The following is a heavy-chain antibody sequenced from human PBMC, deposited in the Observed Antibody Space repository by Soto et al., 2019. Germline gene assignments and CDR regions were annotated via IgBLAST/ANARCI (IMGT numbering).Heavy chain of an antibody. Sequence: EVQLVESGGGLVQPGGSLRLSCAASGFTFSNYWMHWVRQVPGNGLVWVSRINGFRSTTNYADSVSGRFAISRDNADNTVYLQITSLRVEDTAVYHCVRGEHYAYYHDYWGQGTLVTVSS. CDR3: VRGEHYAYYHDY. CDR2: INGFRSTT. V-gene: IGHV3-74*01. D-gene: IGHD3-16*01. CDR1: GFTFSNYW. J-gene: IGHJ4*02.